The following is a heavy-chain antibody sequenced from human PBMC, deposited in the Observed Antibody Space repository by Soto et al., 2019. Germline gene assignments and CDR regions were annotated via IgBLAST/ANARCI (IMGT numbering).Heavy chain of an antibody. Sequence: ASVKVSCKASGYTLTGYYIHWVRQAPEQGPEWMGEIGPESGATRYAQKFQGRVTMTMDTSITTVYMELNNLRPDDTAIYYCGRGRSGQIVVFYWGQGTPVTVSS. CDR3: GRGRSGQIVVFY. J-gene: IGHJ4*02. V-gene: IGHV1-2*02. D-gene: IGHD1-26*01. CDR1: GYTLTGYY. CDR2: IGPESGAT.